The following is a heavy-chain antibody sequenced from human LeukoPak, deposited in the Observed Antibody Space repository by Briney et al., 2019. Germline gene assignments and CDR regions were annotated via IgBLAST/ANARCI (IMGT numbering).Heavy chain of an antibody. CDR1: AGSISSYY. CDR2: IYYSGSI. Sequence: SETLSLTCTVSAGSISSYYWSWIRQPPGKGLEWIGYIYYSGSINYNPSLKSRVTISVDTSKNQFSLKLSSVTAADTAVYYCARVTTPGATTPLFDYWGQGTLVTVSS. D-gene: IGHD1-26*01. V-gene: IGHV4-59*01. J-gene: IGHJ4*02. CDR3: ARVTTPGATTPLFDY.